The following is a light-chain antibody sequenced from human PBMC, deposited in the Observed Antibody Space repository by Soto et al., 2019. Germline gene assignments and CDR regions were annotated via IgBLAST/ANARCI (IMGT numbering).Light chain of an antibody. J-gene: IGKJ3*01. Sequence: EIVMTQSPATLSVSPGERATLSCRASQSVRSNLAWYQQKPGQAPRLLIYGASTRATGIPARFSGSGSGTEFTLTISSLQSEDFAVYYCQHYGNSPPSGTVGPGTKVDSK. CDR2: GAS. CDR3: QHYGNSPPSGT. CDR1: QSVRSN. V-gene: IGKV3-15*01.